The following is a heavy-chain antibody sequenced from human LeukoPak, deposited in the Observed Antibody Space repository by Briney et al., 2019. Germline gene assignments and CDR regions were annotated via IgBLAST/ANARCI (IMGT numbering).Heavy chain of an antibody. Sequence: PSETLSLTCTVSGGSIRSGSYHWGWIRQPPGKGLEWIGSLYYAGSASHNPSLESRVTISVDTSKNQFSLKLSSVTAADTAVYYCATRCGGDCYFYFDYWGQGTLVTVSS. CDR3: ATRCGGDCYFYFDY. D-gene: IGHD2-21*02. J-gene: IGHJ4*02. CDR1: GGSIRSGSYH. V-gene: IGHV4-39*01. CDR2: LYYAGSA.